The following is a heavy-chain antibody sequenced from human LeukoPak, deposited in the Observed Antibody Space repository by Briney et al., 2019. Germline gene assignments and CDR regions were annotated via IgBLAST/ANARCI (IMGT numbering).Heavy chain of an antibody. D-gene: IGHD2-21*02. Sequence: SETLSLTCTVSGGSISSYYWSWIRQPPGKGLEWIGYIYYSGSTNYNPSLKSRVTISVDTSKNQFSLKLSSVTAADTAVYYCAREWSREAYCGGDCYFAFDIWGQGTMVTVSS. V-gene: IGHV4-59*01. CDR3: AREWSREAYCGGDCYFAFDI. CDR1: GGSISSYY. J-gene: IGHJ3*02. CDR2: IYYSGST.